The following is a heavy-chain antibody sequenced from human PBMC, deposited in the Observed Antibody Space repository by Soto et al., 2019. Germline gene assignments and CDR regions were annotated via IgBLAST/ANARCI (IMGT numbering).Heavy chain of an antibody. CDR1: GFTFSSFW. J-gene: IGHJ3*02. V-gene: IGHV3-74*01. D-gene: IGHD1-26*01. Sequence: GGSLRLSCAASGFTFSSFWMHWVRQAPGKGLVWVSRINSDGSTTKYADSVKGRFTISRDKAKNTLYLQMNSLRAEDTAVYYCARGVSGSDWFAFDIWGQGTMVTVSS. CDR3: ARGVSGSDWFAFDI. CDR2: INSDGSTT.